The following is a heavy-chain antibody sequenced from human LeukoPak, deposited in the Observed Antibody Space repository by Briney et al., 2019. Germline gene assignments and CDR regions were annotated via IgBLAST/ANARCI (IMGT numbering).Heavy chain of an antibody. Sequence: PGGSLRLSCVASGFTFSRYWMSWGRQAPGKGLEWVGTLIQDGGEKHYVDSVKGRFTISRDNAKNSVYLQMNSLRAEDTAVYYCASWGSVAGQRALDYWGQGTLVTVSS. CDR3: ASWGSVAGQRALDY. D-gene: IGHD6-19*01. J-gene: IGHJ4*02. CDR1: GFTFSRYW. V-gene: IGHV3-7*03. CDR2: LIQDGGEK.